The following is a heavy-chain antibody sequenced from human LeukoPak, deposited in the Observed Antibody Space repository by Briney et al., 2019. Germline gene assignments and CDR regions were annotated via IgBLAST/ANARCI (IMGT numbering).Heavy chain of an antibody. V-gene: IGHV5-51*01. CDR3: ARRTLGATYDY. Sequence: GESLKISCKGSGYTFTTYWIGWVRQTPGKGLEWMGFIYPSDSDTRYSPSFKGQVTISADKSISTAYLQWTTLEASDTAIYYCARRTLGATYDYWGQGTLVTVSS. J-gene: IGHJ4*02. CDR1: GYTFTTYW. D-gene: IGHD1-26*01. CDR2: IYPSDSDT.